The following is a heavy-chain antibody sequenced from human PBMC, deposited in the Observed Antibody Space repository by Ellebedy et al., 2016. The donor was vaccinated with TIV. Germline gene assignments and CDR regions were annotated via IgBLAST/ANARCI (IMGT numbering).Heavy chain of an antibody. CDR2: INGDGGFT. CDR1: GFTFSRHW. J-gene: IGHJ4*02. V-gene: IGHV3-74*01. CDR3: VRGAGSYHFDY. D-gene: IGHD1-26*01. Sequence: PGGSLRLSCAASGFTFSRHWMHWIRQAPGKGLVWLSRINGDGGFTSHADSVKGRFTVSRDNPKNTLYLQMNSLRAEDTAVYYCVRGAGSYHFDYWGQGTLVTV.